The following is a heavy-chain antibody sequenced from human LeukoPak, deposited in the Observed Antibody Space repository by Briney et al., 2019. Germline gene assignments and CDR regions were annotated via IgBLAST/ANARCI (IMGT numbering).Heavy chain of an antibody. Sequence: GESLRLSCAASGFTFSTYSMNWVRQAPGKGLEWVSFISSSSSYIYYADSVKGRFTISRDNAKNSLYLEMNSLRAEDTAVYYCATDVDTPTVTWPVDYWGQGILVTVSS. D-gene: IGHD5-18*01. J-gene: IGHJ4*02. CDR2: ISSSSSYI. V-gene: IGHV3-21*01. CDR3: ATDVDTPTVTWPVDY. CDR1: GFTFSTYS.